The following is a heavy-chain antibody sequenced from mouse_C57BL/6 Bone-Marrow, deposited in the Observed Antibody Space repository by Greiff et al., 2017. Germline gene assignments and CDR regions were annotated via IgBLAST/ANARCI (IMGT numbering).Heavy chain of an antibody. CDR2: INPYNGDT. CDR3: ARSSIITDYYFDY. J-gene: IGHJ2*01. Sequence: EVHLVESGPELVKPGDSVKISCKASGYSFTGYFMNWVMQSHGKSLEWIGRINPYNGDTFYNQKFKGKATLTVDKSSSTAYMERRILTSEDSAVYYCARSSIITDYYFDYWGQGTTLTVSS. D-gene: IGHD2-4*01. V-gene: IGHV1-20*01. CDR1: GYSFTGYF.